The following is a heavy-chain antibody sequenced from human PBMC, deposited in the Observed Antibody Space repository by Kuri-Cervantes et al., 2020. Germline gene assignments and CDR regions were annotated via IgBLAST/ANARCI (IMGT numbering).Heavy chain of an antibody. CDR3: AGTAVGFGGLFGT. CDR1: GFTFSSYA. D-gene: IGHD3-10*01. Sequence: GESLKISCAASGFTFSSYAMHWVRQAPGKGLEWVSSISSSSSYIYYADSVKGRFTISRDNAKNSLYLQMNSLRAEDTAVYYCAGTAVGFGGLFGTWGQGTLVTVSS. CDR2: ISSSSSYI. V-gene: IGHV3-21*01. J-gene: IGHJ5*02.